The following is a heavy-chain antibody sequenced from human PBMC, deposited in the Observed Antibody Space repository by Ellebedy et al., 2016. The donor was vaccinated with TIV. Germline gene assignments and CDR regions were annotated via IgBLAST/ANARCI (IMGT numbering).Heavy chain of an antibody. J-gene: IGHJ4*02. CDR1: GFTVSGDY. CDR3: ARGGGATLYIPLDY. V-gene: IGHV3-53*01. CDR2: IYSGGRT. Sequence: GGSLRLSXAASGFTVSGDYMSWVRQAPGKGLEWVSVIYSGGRTDYADSVKGRFTISRDNSKNTLYFQMNSLRAEDTAVYYCARGGGATLYIPLDYWGQGTLVTVSS. D-gene: IGHD1-26*01.